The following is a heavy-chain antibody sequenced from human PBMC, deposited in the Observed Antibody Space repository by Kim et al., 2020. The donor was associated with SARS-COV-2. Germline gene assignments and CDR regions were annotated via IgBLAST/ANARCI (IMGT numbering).Heavy chain of an antibody. J-gene: IGHJ4*02. CDR2: INNNGDIT. D-gene: IGHD3-10*01. V-gene: IGHV3-64D*09. CDR3: VKDRGSVIRDFDY. Sequence: GGSLRLSCSASGFTFSTHAMHWVRQAPGKGLEYVSAINNNGDITVYADSVKGRFTISRDNSKNTLYLQMRNLRPEDTAIYYCVKDRGSVIRDFDYWGQGTLVTVS. CDR1: GFTFSTHA.